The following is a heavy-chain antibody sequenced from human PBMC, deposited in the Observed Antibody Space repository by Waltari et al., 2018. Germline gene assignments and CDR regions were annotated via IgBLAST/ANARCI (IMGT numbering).Heavy chain of an antibody. J-gene: IGHJ4*02. CDR3: ARGEWRSHACDY. CDR2: VNPKSGGT. Sequence: QVQLAQSGAEVKKSGASVMVSCKASGYSFNNYDMHWVRQAPGQGLEWMGWVNPKSGGTKYAENFQGRVTMTRDTSIATVYMDLSGLTPDDTAVYYCARGEWRSHACDYWGQGTMVTVYS. V-gene: IGHV1-2*02. D-gene: IGHD3-3*01. CDR1: GYSFNNYD.